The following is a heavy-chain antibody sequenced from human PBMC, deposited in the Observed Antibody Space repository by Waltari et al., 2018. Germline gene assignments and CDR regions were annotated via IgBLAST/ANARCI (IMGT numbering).Heavy chain of an antibody. Sequence: QVQLVQSGADVQNPGASVRVSCKDSGYPFIGYYIHWGRQAPGQGLEWMGRITPNSGATVYAQNLQGRVTMTRDTSISTAYMELSRLTSDDTAVYYCVRDGHKYDFDFWGQGTLVTVPS. J-gene: IGHJ4*02. CDR1: GYPFIGYY. D-gene: IGHD2-2*01. V-gene: IGHV1-2*06. CDR3: VRDGHKYDFDF. CDR2: ITPNSGAT.